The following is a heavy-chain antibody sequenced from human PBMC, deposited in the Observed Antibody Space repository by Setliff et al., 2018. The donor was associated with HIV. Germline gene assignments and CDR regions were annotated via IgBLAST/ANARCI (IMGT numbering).Heavy chain of an antibody. V-gene: IGHV1-18*01. CDR1: GYTFSTYG. J-gene: IGHJ4*02. CDR2: ISVYNDNT. D-gene: IGHD3-16*01. CDR3: ARVDGYNNYDSGGLDY. Sequence: RASVKVSCKASGYTFSTYGISWVRQAPEQGLEWMGWISVYNDNTNYAQKFQGRVTMTTDTSTNTAYMELRSLRSDDTAVYHCARVDGYNNYDSGGLDYWGQGTLVTVSS.